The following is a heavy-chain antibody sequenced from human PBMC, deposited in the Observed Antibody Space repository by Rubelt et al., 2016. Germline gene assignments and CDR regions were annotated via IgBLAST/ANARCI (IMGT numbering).Heavy chain of an antibody. Sequence: EVQLLESGGGLVQPGGSLRLSCAASGITFSSHAMTWVRQAPVKGLEWVATISGSGGSTYYADAVKGRFTISRDNSKNALDLPMSGLRVDEPAAYYCAKSFGSSSGRSSDYWGQGTLVTVSS. CDR2: ISGSGGST. CDR3: AKSFGSSSGRSSDY. CDR1: GITFSSHA. V-gene: IGHV3-23*01. J-gene: IGHJ4*02. D-gene: IGHD6-6*01.